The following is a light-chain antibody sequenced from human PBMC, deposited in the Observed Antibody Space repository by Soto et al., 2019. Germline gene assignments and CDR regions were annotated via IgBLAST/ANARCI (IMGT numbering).Light chain of an antibody. Sequence: EVVMTQSPLSLPVSLGQPASISCRSNQSLVHSDGIAYFSWFQQRPGRSPRRLIYKVSNRDSGVPARFSGSGSGTDFALKISRVEAEDVGVYYCMQGTHWPITFGQGTLLAI. J-gene: IGKJ5*01. CDR2: KVS. CDR3: MQGTHWPIT. V-gene: IGKV2-30*02. CDR1: QSLVHSDGIAY.